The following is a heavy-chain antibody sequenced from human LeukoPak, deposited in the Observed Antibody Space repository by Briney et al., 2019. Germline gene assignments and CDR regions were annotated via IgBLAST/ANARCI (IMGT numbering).Heavy chain of an antibody. CDR1: GYTFTGYY. V-gene: IGHV1-2*02. J-gene: IGHJ3*02. CDR2: INPKSGGT. D-gene: IGHD3-10*01. Sequence: ASVTVSFKASGYTFTGYYMHWVRQAPGQGLEWMGWINPKSGGTNYAQKFQGRVTMTRDTSISTAYMEMSRLRSDDTAVYYCARNLWFGESSDAFDMWGQGTMVTVSS. CDR3: ARNLWFGESSDAFDM.